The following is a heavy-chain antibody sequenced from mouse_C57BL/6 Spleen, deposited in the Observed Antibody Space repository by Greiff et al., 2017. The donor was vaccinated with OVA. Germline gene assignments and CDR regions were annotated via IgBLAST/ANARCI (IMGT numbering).Heavy chain of an antibody. J-gene: IGHJ3*01. CDR2: FYPGGGSI. V-gene: IGHV1-62-2*01. D-gene: IGHD5-1-1*01. Sequence: VQLVESGAELVKPGASVKLSCKASGYTFTEYTIHWVKQRSGQGLEWIGWFYPGGGSIKYNEKFKDKATLTADKSSSTAYMELSRLTSEDSAVYLCAGDEEAGWCKYPAWFAYWGQGTLVTVSA. CDR3: AGDEEAGWCKYPAWFAY. CDR1: GYTFTEYT.